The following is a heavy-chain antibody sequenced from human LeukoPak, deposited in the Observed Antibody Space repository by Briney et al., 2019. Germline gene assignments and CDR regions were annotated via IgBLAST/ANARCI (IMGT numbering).Heavy chain of an antibody. D-gene: IGHD2-21*02. CDR1: GGSFSGYF. J-gene: IGHJ4*02. CDR3: ARGSDCGGDCYSLLSY. Sequence: PSETLSLTCTVSGGSFSGYFWNWIRQPPGKGLGWIAEINRSGSTSYNPSLKSRVTISVDTSKNLFSLKLKSVTAADTAVYYCARGSDCGGDCYSLLSYWGQGISVTVSS. V-gene: IGHV4-34*01. CDR2: INRSGST.